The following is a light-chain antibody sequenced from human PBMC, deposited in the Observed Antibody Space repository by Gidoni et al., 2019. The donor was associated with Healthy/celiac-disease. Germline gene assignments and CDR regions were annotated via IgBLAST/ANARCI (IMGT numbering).Light chain of an antibody. Sequence: DIQMTQSPSTLSASVGDRVTITCRASQSISSWLAWYQQKPGKAPKLLIYDASSLESGVPSRFSGSGSGTEFTPTIISLQPDDFATYYCQQYNSYSPETFGQGTKVEIK. CDR1: QSISSW. CDR2: DAS. J-gene: IGKJ1*01. V-gene: IGKV1-5*01. CDR3: QQYNSYSPET.